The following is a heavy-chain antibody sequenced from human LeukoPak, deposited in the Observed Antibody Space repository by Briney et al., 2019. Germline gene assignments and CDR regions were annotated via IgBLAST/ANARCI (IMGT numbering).Heavy chain of an antibody. CDR3: ARSRSGSVAGTSDY. J-gene: IGHJ4*02. D-gene: IGHD6-19*01. CDR1: GFTFSRYA. V-gene: IGHV3-23*01. CDR2: VSTDGDT. Sequence: GGSLRLSCTASGFTFSRYAMSWVRQAPGKGLEWLSSVSTDGDTYYTDSVKGRFTISRDVSRNTLFLQMIRLRAEDTALYYCARSRSGSVAGTSDYWGQGTLVIVSS.